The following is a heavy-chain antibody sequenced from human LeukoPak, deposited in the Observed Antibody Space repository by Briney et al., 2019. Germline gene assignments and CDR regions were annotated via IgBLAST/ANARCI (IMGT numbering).Heavy chain of an antibody. D-gene: IGHD4-17*01. CDR2: ISWNIGSI. Sequence: GRSLRLSCAASGFTFDDYAMHWVRQAPGKGLEWVSGISWNIGSIDYADSVKGRFTISRDNAKNSLYLQMNSLRAEDTALYYCAKSAVSGDYPYYYYYGMDVWGQGTTVTVSS. V-gene: IGHV3-9*01. J-gene: IGHJ6*02. CDR3: AKSAVSGDYPYYYYYGMDV. CDR1: GFTFDDYA.